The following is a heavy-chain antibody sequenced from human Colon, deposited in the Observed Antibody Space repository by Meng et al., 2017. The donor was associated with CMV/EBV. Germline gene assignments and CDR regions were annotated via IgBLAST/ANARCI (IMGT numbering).Heavy chain of an antibody. D-gene: IGHD1-26*01. CDR3: TKGWEMAFEI. J-gene: IGHJ3*02. Sequence: GESLKISCAASGFNFNTHAMSWVHQAPGKGLEWVSVIYSGGSTTSYADSVEGRFTISRDNSRNTLYLQMSRLTVEDTAEYYCTKGWEMAFEIWGQGTTVTVSS. CDR2: IYSGGSTT. V-gene: IGHV3-23*03. CDR1: GFNFNTHA.